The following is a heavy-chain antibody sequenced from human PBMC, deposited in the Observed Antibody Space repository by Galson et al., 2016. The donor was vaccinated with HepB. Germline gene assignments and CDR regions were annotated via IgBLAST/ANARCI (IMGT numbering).Heavy chain of an antibody. Sequence: SVKVSCKASGYTFTSHYMHWVRQAPGQGLEWMGIINPSLGGTTYAQKFRGRLTMTRVTSTSTVYMEVSSLRSEDTAVYDCARDVRRRMAEFDFWGQGTLVTVPS. CDR2: INPSLGGT. J-gene: IGHJ4*02. D-gene: IGHD2-8*01. CDR1: GYTFTSHY. V-gene: IGHV1-46*01. CDR3: ARDVRRRMAEFDF.